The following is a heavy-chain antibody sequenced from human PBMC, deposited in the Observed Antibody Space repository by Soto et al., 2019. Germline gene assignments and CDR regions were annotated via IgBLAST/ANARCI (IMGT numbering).Heavy chain of an antibody. J-gene: IGHJ6*02. V-gene: IGHV5-51*01. CDR3: GGGCSVGSCSSSTGMDA. CDR1: GYSFTSYW. D-gene: IGHD2-15*01. CDR2: IYPGDSDT. Sequence: PGESLKISCKGSGYSFTSYWIGWARQMPGKGLEWMGIIYPGDSDTRYSPSFQGQVTISADKSISTAYLQWSSLKASDTAMYYCGGGCSVGSCSSSTGMDAWAQGTTLPVSS.